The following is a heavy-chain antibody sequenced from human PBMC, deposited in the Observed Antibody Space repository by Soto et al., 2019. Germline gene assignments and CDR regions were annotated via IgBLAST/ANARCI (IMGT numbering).Heavy chain of an antibody. Sequence: ASVKVSCKASGYTFTSYGISWVRQAPGQGLEWMGWISAYNGNTNYAQKLQGRVTMTTDTSTSTAYMELRSLRSDDTAVYYCARDRPGYYEMRLFDYWGQGTLVTVSS. CDR2: ISAYNGNT. CDR1: GYTFTSYG. CDR3: ARDRPGYYEMRLFDY. V-gene: IGHV1-18*01. D-gene: IGHD3-22*01. J-gene: IGHJ4*02.